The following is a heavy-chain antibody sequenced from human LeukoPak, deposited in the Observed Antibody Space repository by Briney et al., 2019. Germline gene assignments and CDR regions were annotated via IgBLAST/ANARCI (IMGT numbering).Heavy chain of an antibody. CDR2: IYYSGST. Sequence: NPSEALSLTCTVSGGSISSYYWSWIRQPPGKGLEWIGYIYYSGSTNYNPSLKSRVTMSIDTSKNQFSLKLSSVTAAGTAVYYCARWSGYALDWGQGTLVTVSS. J-gene: IGHJ4*02. D-gene: IGHD2-2*01. CDR1: GGSISSYY. V-gene: IGHV4-59*01. CDR3: ARWSGYALD.